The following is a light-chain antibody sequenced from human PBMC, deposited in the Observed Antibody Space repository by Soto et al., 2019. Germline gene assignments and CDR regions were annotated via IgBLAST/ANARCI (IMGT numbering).Light chain of an antibody. CDR1: SSDVGGYNF. CDR2: EVT. CDR3: CSYAGNYIYV. V-gene: IGLV2-11*01. J-gene: IGLJ1*01. Sequence: QSVLTQPASVSGSPGQSITISCTGTSSDVGGYNFVSWYQQYPGEVPKLLIYEVTNRPSGVPDRFSGSKSGNTASLTISGLQAEDEADYYCCSYAGNYIYVFGTGTKVTVL.